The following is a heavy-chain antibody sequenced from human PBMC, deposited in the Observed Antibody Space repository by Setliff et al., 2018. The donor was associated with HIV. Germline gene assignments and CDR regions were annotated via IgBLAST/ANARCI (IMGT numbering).Heavy chain of an antibody. CDR1: GYTFTDYY. V-gene: IGHV1-2*06. Sequence: ASVKVSCKASGYTFTDYYIYWVRQAPGQGLEWMGRINPNSGGTHYAQKFQGRVAMTGDTSVSTAYMELSGLGLDDTAVYYCERDFLNYDFYRAFDSWGQGTLVTVSS. CDR3: ERDFLNYDFYRAFDS. D-gene: IGHD3-3*01. CDR2: INPNSGGT. J-gene: IGHJ4*02.